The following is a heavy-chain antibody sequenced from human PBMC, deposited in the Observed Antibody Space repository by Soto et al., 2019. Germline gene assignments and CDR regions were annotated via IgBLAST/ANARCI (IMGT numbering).Heavy chain of an antibody. CDR1: GGSVSSGSYS. V-gene: IGHV4-61*01. D-gene: IGHD5-18*01. J-gene: IGHJ6*02. CDR2: IYYSGST. CDR3: ARGDVDTAIGDYYYYGMEV. Sequence: SETLSLTCTVSGGSVSSGSYSWSWIRQPPGKGLEWIGYIYYSGSTNYNPSLKSRVTISVDKSKNQFSLKLSSVTAADTAVYYCARGDVDTAIGDYYYYGMEVWGQGTTVTV.